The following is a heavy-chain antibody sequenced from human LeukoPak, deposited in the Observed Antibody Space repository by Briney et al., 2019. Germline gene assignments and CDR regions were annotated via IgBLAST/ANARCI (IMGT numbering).Heavy chain of an antibody. Sequence: SETLSLTCTVSGGSTSTYYWGWIRQPPGKGLEYIGYMYHSGSANYHPSLKSRVTISLDMSKNQFSLKLSSVTAADTAMYYCARGDGAYNYGYYFDYWGQGTLVTVSS. D-gene: IGHD5-18*01. J-gene: IGHJ4*02. CDR3: ARGDGAYNYGYYFDY. CDR2: MYHSGSA. V-gene: IGHV4-59*01. CDR1: GGSTSTYY.